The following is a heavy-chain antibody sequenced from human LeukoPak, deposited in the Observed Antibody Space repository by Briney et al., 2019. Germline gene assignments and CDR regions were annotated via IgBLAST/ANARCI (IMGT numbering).Heavy chain of an antibody. CDR2: IYPGDSDT. Sequence: RGESLKISCKGSGYSFTSYWIGWVRQMPGKGLEWMGIIYPGDSDTRYSPFFQGQVTISADKSISTAYLQWSSLKASDTAMYYCARSTVDTAYYFDYWGQGTLVTVSS. CDR1: GYSFTSYW. J-gene: IGHJ4*02. D-gene: IGHD5-18*01. CDR3: ARSTVDTAYYFDY. V-gene: IGHV5-51*01.